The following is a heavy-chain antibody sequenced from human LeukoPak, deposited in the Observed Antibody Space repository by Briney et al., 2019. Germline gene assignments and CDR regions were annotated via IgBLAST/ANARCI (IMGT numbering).Heavy chain of an antibody. J-gene: IGHJ4*02. CDR2: ISGSGGST. Sequence: GGSLRLSCAASGFTFSSYAMSWVRQAPGKGLEWVSAISGSGGSTDYADSVKGRFTVSRDNSKNTLFLQMNSLRAEDTAIYYCAKERDYGPADYWGQGTLVTVSS. D-gene: IGHD4/OR15-4a*01. CDR3: AKERDYGPADY. V-gene: IGHV3-23*01. CDR1: GFTFSSYA.